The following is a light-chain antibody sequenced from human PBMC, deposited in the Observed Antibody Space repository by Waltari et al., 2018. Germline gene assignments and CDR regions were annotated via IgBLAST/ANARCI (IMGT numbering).Light chain of an antibody. CDR1: QDINNY. Sequence: QMTQSPSSLSASVGDRVTITCQASQDINNYLNWYQQKPGKAPKLLIYDGSTLQPGVPSRFCGSGFATEFTLTISSLQPEDIATYYCQQYDNLGLTFGGGTRVEIK. J-gene: IGKJ4*01. CDR3: QQYDNLGLT. V-gene: IGKV1-33*01. CDR2: DGS.